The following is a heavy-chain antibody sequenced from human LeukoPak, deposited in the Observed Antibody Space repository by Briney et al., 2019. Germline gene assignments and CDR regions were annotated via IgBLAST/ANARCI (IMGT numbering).Heavy chain of an antibody. CDR1: GFSVSTSG. J-gene: IGHJ4*02. V-gene: IGHV3-23*01. Sequence: GGSLRLSCAVSGFSVSTSGMSWVRQAPGKGLEWISAISVDGEETFYADSVKGRFTISRDNSKNTLYLQMNSLRAEDTAVYYCAKSLGGTALDYWGQGTLVTVSS. D-gene: IGHD1-26*01. CDR2: ISVDGEET. CDR3: AKSLGGTALDY.